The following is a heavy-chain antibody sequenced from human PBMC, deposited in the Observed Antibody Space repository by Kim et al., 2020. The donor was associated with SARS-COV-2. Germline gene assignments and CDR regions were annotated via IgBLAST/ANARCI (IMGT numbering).Heavy chain of an antibody. J-gene: IGHJ3*01. CDR3: ARGVVVVPAALQSHAFDV. V-gene: IGHV4-34*01. Sequence: KSRVTISVDTSKHQFSLKLTSVTAADTAVYYCARGVVVVPAALQSHAFDVWGQGTMVTVSS. D-gene: IGHD2-2*01.